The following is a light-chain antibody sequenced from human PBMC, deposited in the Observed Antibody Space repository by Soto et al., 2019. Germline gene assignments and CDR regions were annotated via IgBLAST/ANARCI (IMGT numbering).Light chain of an antibody. J-gene: IGKJ1*01. CDR3: QQTSTTAWT. V-gene: IGKV1-39*01. Sequence: DIQMTQSPSSLSASVGDRVTITCRTSQSISTYLNWYQQKPGKAPQILIYAASSLQSGVPSRFGGSGSGTDFTLTITSLQREDFATYVCQQTSTTAWTFGQGTEVKIK. CDR1: QSISTY. CDR2: AAS.